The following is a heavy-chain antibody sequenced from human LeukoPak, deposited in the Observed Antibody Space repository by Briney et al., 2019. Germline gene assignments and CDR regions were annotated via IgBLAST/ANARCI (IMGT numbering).Heavy chain of an antibody. J-gene: IGHJ5*02. CDR2: IYTSGRT. V-gene: IGHV4-61*02. CDR1: GGALSSSSYY. D-gene: IGHD2-2*02. Sequence: SETLSLTCTVSGGALSSSSYYWGWIRQPAGKGLEWVGRIYTSGRTNYNPSLKSRVTMSVDTSKNQFSLKLSSVTAADTAVYYCARDAGLPYCSSTSCYKGNWFDPWGQGTLVTVSS. CDR3: ARDAGLPYCSSTSCYKGNWFDP.